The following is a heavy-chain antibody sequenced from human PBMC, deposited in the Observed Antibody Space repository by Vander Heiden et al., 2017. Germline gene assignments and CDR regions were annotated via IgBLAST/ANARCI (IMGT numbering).Heavy chain of an antibody. CDR2: ISYDGSNK. J-gene: IGHJ4*02. Sequence: QVQLVESGGGVVQPGRSLRLSCSASGFTFSSYAMHWVRQAPGKGLEWVAVISYDGSNKYYADSVKGRFTISRDNSKNTLYLQMNSLRAEDTAVYYCARGAAFVDTAPDYWGQGTLVTVSS. D-gene: IGHD5-18*01. CDR1: GFTFSSYA. CDR3: ARGAAFVDTAPDY. V-gene: IGHV3-30-3*01.